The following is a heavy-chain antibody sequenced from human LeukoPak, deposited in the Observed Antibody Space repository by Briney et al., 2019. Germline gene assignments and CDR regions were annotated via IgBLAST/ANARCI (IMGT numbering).Heavy chain of an antibody. CDR2: ISSSGGST. J-gene: IGHJ4*02. Sequence: GGSLRLSCAASGFTFSNYWMHWVRQAPGKGLQWVSGISSSGGSTYYVDSVKGRFTISTDNSKNTLYLQMNSLRAEDTAVYYCARSLSSRFSGPRRPYYFDSWGQGTLVTVSS. D-gene: IGHD3-16*02. V-gene: IGHV3-23*01. CDR1: GFTFSNYW. CDR3: ARSLSSRFSGPRRPYYFDS.